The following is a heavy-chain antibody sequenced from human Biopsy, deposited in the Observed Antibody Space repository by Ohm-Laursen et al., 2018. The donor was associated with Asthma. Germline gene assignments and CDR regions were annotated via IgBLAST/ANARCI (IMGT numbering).Heavy chain of an antibody. J-gene: IGHJ4*02. CDR1: GGTFNTYV. V-gene: IGHV1-69*13. CDR3: ARKAGSCISRTCYSLDF. Sequence: SVKVSCKSLGGTFNTYVIGWVRQAPGQGLEWMGGINSVFGTTTYPQKFQDRVTITADDSTSTVYMELSSLRSEDTAVYYCARKAGSCISRTCYSLDFWGQGPLFSFSS. D-gene: IGHD2-15*01. CDR2: INSVFGTT.